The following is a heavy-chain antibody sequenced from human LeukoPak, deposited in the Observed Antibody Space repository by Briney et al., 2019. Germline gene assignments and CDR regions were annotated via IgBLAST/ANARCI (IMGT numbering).Heavy chain of an antibody. CDR2: IYYSGST. CDR3: ARQHYGSGSPGAYYFDY. D-gene: IGHD3-10*01. Sequence: PSETLSLTCTVSGGSISSYYWSWIRQPPGKGLEWIGHIYYSGSTNYNPSLKSRVTISVDTSKNQFSLKLSSVTAADTAVYYCARQHYGSGSPGAYYFDYWGQGTLVTVSS. J-gene: IGHJ4*02. CDR1: GGSISSYY. V-gene: IGHV4-59*08.